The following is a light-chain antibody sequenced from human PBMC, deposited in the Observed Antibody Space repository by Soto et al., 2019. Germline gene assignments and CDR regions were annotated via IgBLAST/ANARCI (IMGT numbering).Light chain of an antibody. CDR3: SSFTSSSSYV. CDR2: DVT. J-gene: IGLJ1*01. CDR1: SSDSGIYNS. V-gene: IGLV2-14*03. Sequence: QSVLTQPASVSGSPGQSITLLCTGTSSDSGIYNSVSWYQQHPGKAPKLMIHDVTNRPSGVSGRFSGSRSGNTASLTISGLQAEDEADYYCSSFTSSSSYVFGPGTKLTVL.